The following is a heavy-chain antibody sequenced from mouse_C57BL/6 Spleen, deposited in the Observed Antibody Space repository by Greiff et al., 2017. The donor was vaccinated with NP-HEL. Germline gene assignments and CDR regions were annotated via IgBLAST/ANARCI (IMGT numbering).Heavy chain of an antibody. J-gene: IGHJ4*01. Sequence: EVQLQQSGAELVKPGASVKLSCTASGFNINDYYMHWVKQRTEQGLEWIGRIDPEDGETKYAPQFQGKATITADTSSNTAYLQLSSLTSEDTAVYYCARDDYGSSRFFYYAMDYWGQGTSVTVSS. D-gene: IGHD1-1*01. CDR1: GFNINDYY. CDR3: ARDDYGSSRFFYYAMDY. CDR2: IDPEDGET. V-gene: IGHV14-2*01.